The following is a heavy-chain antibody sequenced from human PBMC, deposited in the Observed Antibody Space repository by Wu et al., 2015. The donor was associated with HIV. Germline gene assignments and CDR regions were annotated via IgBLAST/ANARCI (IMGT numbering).Heavy chain of an antibody. V-gene: IGHV1-46*01. D-gene: IGHD3-10*01. J-gene: IGHJ4*02. Sequence: QVQLVQSGAEVKKPGASVNIFCKTSGYSFTTYYLHWVRQAPGQGLEWMGIVNPTNNKTSYAQNFQDRVTMTTDTSTTTLHMELRSLRSEDTAVYFCARASFTAYGSGTYSTPLGYWGQGTLVTVSS. CDR3: ARASFTAYGSGTYSTPLGY. CDR2: VNPTNNKT. CDR1: GYSFTTYY.